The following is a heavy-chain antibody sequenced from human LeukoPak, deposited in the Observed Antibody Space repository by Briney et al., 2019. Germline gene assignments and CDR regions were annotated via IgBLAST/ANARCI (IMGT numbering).Heavy chain of an antibody. CDR3: AKGQSSGWGYFDY. CDR2: ISASGGST. CDR1: GFTFSSYA. J-gene: IGHJ4*02. V-gene: IGHV3-23*01. Sequence: GGSLRLSCAASGFTFSSYAMSWVRQAPGKGLEWVSTISASGGSTYYADSVKGRFTISRDNSKNTLYLQMNSLRAEDTAVYYCAKGQSSGWGYFDYWGQVTLVTVSS. D-gene: IGHD6-19*01.